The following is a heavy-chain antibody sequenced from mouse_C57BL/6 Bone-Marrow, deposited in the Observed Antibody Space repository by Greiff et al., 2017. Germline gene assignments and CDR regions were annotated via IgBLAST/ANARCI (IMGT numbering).Heavy chain of an antibody. CDR1: GYTFSSYW. J-gene: IGHJ4*01. CDR2: ILPGSGST. V-gene: IGHV1-9*01. Sequence: VQLQQSGAELMKPGASVKISCKATGYTFSSYWIEWVKQRPGHGLEWIGEILPGSGSTNYNEKFKGKATFTAETSSNTAYMQLSSLTSEDSAVYYCAHTVVETYYAMDYWGQGTSVTVSS. D-gene: IGHD1-1*01. CDR3: AHTVVETYYAMDY.